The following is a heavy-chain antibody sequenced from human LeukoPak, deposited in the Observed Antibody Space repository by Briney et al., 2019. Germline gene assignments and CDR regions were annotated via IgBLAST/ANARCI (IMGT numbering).Heavy chain of an antibody. J-gene: IGHJ4*02. D-gene: IGHD4-17*01. CDR1: GYTLTELS. Sequence: ASVTVSCKLSGYTLTELSIHWVRQAPGKGLEWMGGFNPEDGETVYAQKFQGRVTMTEDTSTDIAYMEPSSLRSDDTAVYYCARVPHHTVYYFDYWGQGTLVTVSS. CDR3: ARVPHHTVYYFDY. CDR2: FNPEDGET. V-gene: IGHV1-24*01.